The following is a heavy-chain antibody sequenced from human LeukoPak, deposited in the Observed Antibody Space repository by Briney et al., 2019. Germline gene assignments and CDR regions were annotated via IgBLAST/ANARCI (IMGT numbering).Heavy chain of an antibody. Sequence: ASVKVSCKASGYTFTSYYMHWVRQAPGQGLEWMGIINPSGGSTSYAQKFQGRVTMTRDTSTSTAYMELSSLRSEDTAVYYCARNIVGATLGYWGQGTLVTVSS. CDR1: GYTFTSYY. D-gene: IGHD1-26*01. CDR2: INPSGGST. J-gene: IGHJ4*02. V-gene: IGHV1-46*01. CDR3: ARNIVGATLGY.